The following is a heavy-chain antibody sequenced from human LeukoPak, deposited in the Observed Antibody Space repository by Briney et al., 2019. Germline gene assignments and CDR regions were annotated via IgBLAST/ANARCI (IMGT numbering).Heavy chain of an antibody. CDR1: GFTVSSNY. J-gene: IGHJ6*02. V-gene: IGHV3-53*01. CDR3: ARDQGFGELFPYYYYGMDV. CDR2: IYSGGST. D-gene: IGHD3-10*01. Sequence: SGGSLRLSCAASGFTVSSNYMSWVRQAPGKGLEWVSVIYSGGSTYYADSVKGRFTISRDNSKNTLYLQMNSLRAEDTAVYYCARDQGFGELFPYYYYGMDVWGQGTTVTVSS.